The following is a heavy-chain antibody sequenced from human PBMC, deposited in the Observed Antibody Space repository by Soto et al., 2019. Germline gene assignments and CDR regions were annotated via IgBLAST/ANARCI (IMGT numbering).Heavy chain of an antibody. D-gene: IGHD6-6*01. V-gene: IGHV1-69*02. CDR2: IIPILGIA. Sequence: QVQLVQSGAEVKKPGSSVKVSCKASGGTFSSYTISWVRQAPGQGLEWMGRIIPILGIANYAQKFQGRVTITADKSTSTAYMELSSLRFEDTAVYYCATSIAAPHDAFDIWGQGTMVTVSS. CDR1: GGTFSSYT. J-gene: IGHJ3*02. CDR3: ATSIAAPHDAFDI.